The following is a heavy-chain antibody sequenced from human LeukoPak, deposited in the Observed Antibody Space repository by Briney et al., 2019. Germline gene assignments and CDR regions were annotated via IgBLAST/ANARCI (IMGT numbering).Heavy chain of an antibody. J-gene: IGHJ4*02. Sequence: GGSLRLSCAASGFTANSNYMSWVRQAPGKGLEWVSVVYSGDRTYYADSVKGRFTISRDDSTNTLYLLMNSLRAEDTAVYYCARGYLIDYWGQGTLVTVSS. CDR2: VYSGDRT. CDR3: ARGYLIDY. D-gene: IGHD1-26*01. V-gene: IGHV3-66*01. CDR1: GFTANSNY.